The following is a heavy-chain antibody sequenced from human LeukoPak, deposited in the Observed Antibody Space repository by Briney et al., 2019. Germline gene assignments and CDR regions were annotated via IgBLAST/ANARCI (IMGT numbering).Heavy chain of an antibody. V-gene: IGHV4-39*01. J-gene: IGHJ5*02. CDR3: ARHLSWQQLVHFDP. CDR1: GGSISSSSYY. Sequence: PSETLSLTCTVSGGSISSSSYYWGWIRQPPGKGLEWIGSIYYSGSTYYNPSLKSRVTISVDTSKNQFSLKLSSVTAADTAAYYCARHLSWQQLVHFDPWGQGTLVTVSS. CDR2: IYYSGST. D-gene: IGHD6-13*01.